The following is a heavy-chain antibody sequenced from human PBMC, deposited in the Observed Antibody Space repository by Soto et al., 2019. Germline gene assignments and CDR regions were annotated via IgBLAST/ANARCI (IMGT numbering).Heavy chain of an antibody. J-gene: IGHJ4*02. CDR1: GFTFSSYA. CDR2: ISGSSGFT. Sequence: GGSLRLSCAASGFTFSSYAMSWVRQAPGKGLEWVSGISGSSGFTYYADSVKGRFTISRDNSRNTLYLQMNSLRAEDTAVYYCANHHGMTKRYFDYWGQGILVTVSS. V-gene: IGHV3-23*01. CDR3: ANHHGMTKRYFDY.